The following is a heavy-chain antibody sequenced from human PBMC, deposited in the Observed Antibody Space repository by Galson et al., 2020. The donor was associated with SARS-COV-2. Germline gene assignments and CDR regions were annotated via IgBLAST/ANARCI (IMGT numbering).Heavy chain of an antibody. CDR1: GFTFSDYY. D-gene: IGHD6-19*01. J-gene: IGHJ6*02. CDR2: ISSSGSTI. Sequence: NSGGSLRLSCAASGFTFSDYYMSWIRQAPGKGLEWVSYISSSGSTIYYADSVKGRFTISRDNAKNSLYLQMNSLRAEDTAVYYCARDGDSSGWSPLNPNYYGMDVWGQGTTVTVSS. V-gene: IGHV3-11*01. CDR3: ARDGDSSGWSPLNPNYYGMDV.